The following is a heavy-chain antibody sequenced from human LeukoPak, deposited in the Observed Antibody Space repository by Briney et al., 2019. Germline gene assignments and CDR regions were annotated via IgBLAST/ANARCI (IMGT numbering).Heavy chain of an antibody. Sequence: PGGSLRLSCAASGFTFSSYAMHWVRQAPGKGLEWVAVISYDGSNKYYADSVKGRFTISRDNSKNTLYLQMNSLRAEDTAVYYCAKGHTMIVVVGAFDIWGQGTMVTVSS. V-gene: IGHV3-30-3*01. D-gene: IGHD3-22*01. CDR2: ISYDGSNK. CDR1: GFTFSSYA. CDR3: AKGHTMIVVVGAFDI. J-gene: IGHJ3*02.